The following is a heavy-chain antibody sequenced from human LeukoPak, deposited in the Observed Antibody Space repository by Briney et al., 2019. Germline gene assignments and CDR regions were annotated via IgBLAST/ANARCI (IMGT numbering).Heavy chain of an antibody. CDR3: ARDRSGNAPDY. CDR1: EYTFTGYY. V-gene: IGHV1-2*02. J-gene: IGHJ4*02. CDR2: INPNSGGT. D-gene: IGHD1-1*01. Sequence: AASVKVSCKASEYTFTGYYMHLVRQAPGQGLEWMGWINPNSGGTNYAQKFQGRVTMTRDTSISTAYMELSRLRSDDTAVYYCARDRSGNAPDYWGQGTLVTVSS.